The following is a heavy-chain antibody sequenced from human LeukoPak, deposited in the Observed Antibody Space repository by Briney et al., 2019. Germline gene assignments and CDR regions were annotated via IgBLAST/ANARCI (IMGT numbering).Heavy chain of an antibody. D-gene: IGHD5-12*01. CDR3: AKDSGYSGYEDF. Sequence: GGSLRLSCAASGFTFSTYWMHWVRQAPGKGLEWVASISGSGGGTYYADSVKGRFTISRDNSKNTLYLQMNSLRAEDTAVYYCAKDSGYSGYEDFWGQGTLVAVSS. J-gene: IGHJ4*02. V-gene: IGHV3-23*01. CDR2: ISGSGGGT. CDR1: GFTFSTYW.